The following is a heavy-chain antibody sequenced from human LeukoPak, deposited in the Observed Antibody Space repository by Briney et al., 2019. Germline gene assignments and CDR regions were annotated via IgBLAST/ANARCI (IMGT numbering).Heavy chain of an antibody. D-gene: IGHD2-8*02. Sequence: PGGSLRLSCAASGFTFSSYEMNWVRQAPGKGLEWVSHISSSGSTIYYADSVRGRFTISRDNSKSTLSLQMNSLRAEDTAIYYCATYRQVLLPFESWGQGTLVTVSS. CDR1: GFTFSSYE. V-gene: IGHV3-48*03. CDR3: ATYRQVLLPFES. CDR2: ISSSGSTI. J-gene: IGHJ4*02.